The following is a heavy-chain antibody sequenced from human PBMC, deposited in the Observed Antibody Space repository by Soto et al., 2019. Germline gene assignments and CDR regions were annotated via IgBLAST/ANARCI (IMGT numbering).Heavy chain of an antibody. V-gene: IGHV3-30*18. CDR2: ISYDGSYE. J-gene: IGHJ6*02. CDR1: GFIFISYG. CDR3: AKDLSNPPPAYGMDV. Sequence: QVHLVESGGGVVQPGRSLRLSCAASGFIFISYGMHWVRQAPGKGLEWVAGISYDGSYEYYADSVKGRFIISRDNSKKTLYLKMNSLRADDTAVYYCAKDLSNPPPAYGMDVWGQGTTVTVSS.